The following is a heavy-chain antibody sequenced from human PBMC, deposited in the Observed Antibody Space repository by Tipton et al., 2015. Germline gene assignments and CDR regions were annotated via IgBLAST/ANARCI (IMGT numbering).Heavy chain of an antibody. CDR3: ARDLWSASGITTTHFDL. J-gene: IGHJ4*02. V-gene: IGHV6-1*01. Sequence: GLVKPSQTLSLTCAISGDSVSSNTAAWHWIRQSPSRGLEWLGRTYYRSNWNNDYAVSVKSRITITPDTSKNQFSLQLNSVTPEDTAVYYCARDLWSASGITTTHFDLWGQGTLVTVSS. D-gene: IGHD1-26*01. CDR1: GDSVSSNTAA. CDR2: TYYRSNWNN.